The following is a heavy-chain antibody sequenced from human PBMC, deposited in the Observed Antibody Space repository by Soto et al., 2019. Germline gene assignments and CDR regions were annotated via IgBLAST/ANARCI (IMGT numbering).Heavy chain of an antibody. J-gene: IGHJ4*02. CDR1: GYTFTSYG. D-gene: IGHD5-18*01. CDR3: ARGEEGKGEQLWIDY. Sequence: QVQLVQSGAEVKKPGASVKVSCKASGYTFTSYGISWVRQAPGQGLEWMGWISAYNGNTNYAQKLQGRVTMTTDTSTSTGYMGLRSLRSDDTAVYYCARGEEGKGEQLWIDYWGQGTLVTVSS. V-gene: IGHV1-18*04. CDR2: ISAYNGNT.